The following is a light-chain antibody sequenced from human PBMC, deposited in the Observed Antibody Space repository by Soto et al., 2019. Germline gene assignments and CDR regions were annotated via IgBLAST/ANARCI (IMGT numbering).Light chain of an antibody. CDR1: QSVSSSY. Sequence: EIVLTQSPGILSLSPGERATLSCRASQSVSSSYLAWYQQKPGQAPRLLIYAASSRATGIQDRFSGSGFGTDFTLTISRLEPEDFAVYYCQHYSSSPRSWTFGQGTKVEIK. CDR3: QHYSSSPRSWT. J-gene: IGKJ1*01. CDR2: AAS. V-gene: IGKV3-20*01.